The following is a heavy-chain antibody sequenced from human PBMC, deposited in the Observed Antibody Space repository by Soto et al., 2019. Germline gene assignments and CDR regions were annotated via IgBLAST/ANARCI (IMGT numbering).Heavy chain of an antibody. D-gene: IGHD3-22*01. CDR1: GFTFSSYG. J-gene: IGHJ4*02. CDR3: ARDRYCDSGGLDY. V-gene: IGHV3-33*01. CDR2: IWYDGSNK. Sequence: QVQLVESGGGVVQPGRSLRLSCAASGFTFSSYGMHWVRQAPGKGLEWVAVIWYDGSNKYYADSVKGRFTISRDNSKNTLYLQMNSLSAEDTAVYYCARDRYCDSGGLDYWGQGTLVTVSS.